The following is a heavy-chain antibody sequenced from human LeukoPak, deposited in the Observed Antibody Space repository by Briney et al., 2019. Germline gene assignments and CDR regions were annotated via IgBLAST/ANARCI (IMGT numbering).Heavy chain of an antibody. CDR1: EFTFSSYS. V-gene: IGHV3-48*01. J-gene: IGHJ4*02. CDR3: ARTRSSGHLTFDY. CDR2: ITNSGNSK. D-gene: IGHD3-22*01. Sequence: PGGSLRLSCAASEFTFSSYSMNWVRQAPGKGLEWVSYITNSGNSKSYADSVKGRFTISRDNTKNSLYLQMNGLRAEDTAVYYCARTRSSGHLTFDYWGQGILVTVSS.